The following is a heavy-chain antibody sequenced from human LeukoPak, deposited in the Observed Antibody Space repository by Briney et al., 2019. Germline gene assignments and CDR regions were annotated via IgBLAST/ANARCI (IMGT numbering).Heavy chain of an antibody. V-gene: IGHV1-58*01. D-gene: IGHD3-22*01. Sequence: SVKVSCKASGFTFSNSAVQWVRQARGQRLEWIGWIVVGSGNTNYAQKFQERVTITRDMSTSTAYMELSSLRSEDTAVYYCARDLDYYDSSGLPQGNYYYYGMDVWGQGTTVTVSS. CDR1: GFTFSNSA. CDR2: IVVGSGNT. J-gene: IGHJ6*02. CDR3: ARDLDYYDSSGLPQGNYYYYGMDV.